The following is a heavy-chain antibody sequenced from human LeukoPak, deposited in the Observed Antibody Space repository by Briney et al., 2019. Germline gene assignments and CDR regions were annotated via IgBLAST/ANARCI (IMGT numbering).Heavy chain of an antibody. D-gene: IGHD3-3*01. Sequence: GGSLRLSCAASGFTFSNYWMSWVRQAPGKGLEWVAYISQDGSEKYYVDSVKGRFTISRDNAKKSLYLQMNSLRAEDTAVYYCARGNVDYDFWSGYPNWFDPWGQGTLVTVSS. V-gene: IGHV3-7*05. J-gene: IGHJ5*02. CDR1: GFTFSNYW. CDR3: ARGNVDYDFWSGYPNWFDP. CDR2: ISQDGSEK.